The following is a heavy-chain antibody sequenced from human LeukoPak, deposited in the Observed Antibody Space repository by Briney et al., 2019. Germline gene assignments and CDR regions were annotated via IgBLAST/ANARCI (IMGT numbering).Heavy chain of an antibody. CDR1: GFTFSDYY. CDR3: ARDTDDFQGLDI. D-gene: IGHD3-3*01. V-gene: IGHV3-11*04. J-gene: IGHJ3*02. Sequence: GGSLRLSCAASGFTFSDYYMSWIRQAPGKGLEWVSYISSSGSTIYYADSVKGRFTISRASTENSLYLQMNSLRVEDTAVYYCARDTDDFQGLDIWGQGTVVTVSS. CDR2: ISSSGSTI.